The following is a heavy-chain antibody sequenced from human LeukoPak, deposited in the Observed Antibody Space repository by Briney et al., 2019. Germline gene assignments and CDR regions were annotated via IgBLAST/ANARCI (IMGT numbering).Heavy chain of an antibody. CDR3: ARDGNTDFWSGYYPNWFDP. Sequence: ASVKVSCKASGYTFTNNGITWVRQAPGQGLEWLGWISAYNGNTNYAQKLQGRVTMTTDTSTSTAYMELRSLRSDDTAVYYCARDGNTDFWSGYYPNWFDPWGQGTLVTVSS. CDR1: GYTFTNNG. J-gene: IGHJ5*02. V-gene: IGHV1-18*01. D-gene: IGHD3-3*01. CDR2: ISAYNGNT.